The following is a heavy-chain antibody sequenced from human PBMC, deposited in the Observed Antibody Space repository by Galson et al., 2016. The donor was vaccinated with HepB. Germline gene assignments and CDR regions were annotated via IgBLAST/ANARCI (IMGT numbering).Heavy chain of an antibody. D-gene: IGHD5-18*01. Sequence: SLRLSCAASGFSFSTYGMHWVRQAPGKGLEWVAVISPDGNIIHSADSVKGRFTISRDNSKTTLFLQMNSRRIDDTAVYYCAKLFRQYSYGYSGWYFDLWGRGTLVTVSS. J-gene: IGHJ2*01. CDR3: AKLFRQYSYGYSGWYFDL. V-gene: IGHV3-30*18. CDR2: ISPDGNII. CDR1: GFSFSTYG.